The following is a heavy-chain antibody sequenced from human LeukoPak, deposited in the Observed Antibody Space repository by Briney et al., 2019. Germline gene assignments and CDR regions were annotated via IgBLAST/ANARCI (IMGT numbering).Heavy chain of an antibody. D-gene: IGHD5-18*01. Sequence: SETLSLTCTVSGGSISSGSYYWSWIRQPAGKGLEWIGRICTSGSTNYNPPLKSRVTISVDTSKNQFSLKLSSVTAADTAVYYCANGWIPNFDYWGQGTLVTVSS. J-gene: IGHJ4*02. V-gene: IGHV4-61*02. CDR3: ANGWIPNFDY. CDR2: ICTSGST. CDR1: GGSISSGSYY.